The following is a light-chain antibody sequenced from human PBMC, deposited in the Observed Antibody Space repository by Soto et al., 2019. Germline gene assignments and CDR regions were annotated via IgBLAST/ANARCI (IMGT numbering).Light chain of an antibody. V-gene: IGKV1-5*03. CDR2: SAS. J-gene: IGKJ1*01. Sequence: DIQMTQSPSTLSASVVDRVTITCRASQSVNSWLAWYQQKPGKAPKLLIYSASSLESGVPSRFSGSGSGTEFTLTISSLQPDDLATYYCQQYKTWWKFGRGPKVQI. CDR3: QQYKTWWK. CDR1: QSVNSW.